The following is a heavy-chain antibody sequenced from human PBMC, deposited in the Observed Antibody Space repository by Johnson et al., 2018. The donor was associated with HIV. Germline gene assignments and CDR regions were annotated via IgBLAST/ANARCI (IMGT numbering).Heavy chain of an antibody. CDR3: AKGERGYSNAFDI. Sequence: VQLVESGGGVVQPGGSLRLSCAASGFTFSSYAMHWVRQAPGKGLEWVSGISWNSGSIGYADSVKGRFTISRDNSKNTLYLQMNSLRAEDTAVYYCAKGERGYSNAFDIWGQGTMVTVSS. CDR1: GFTFSSYA. D-gene: IGHD5-18*01. V-gene: IGHV3-NL1*01. J-gene: IGHJ3*02. CDR2: ISWNSGSI.